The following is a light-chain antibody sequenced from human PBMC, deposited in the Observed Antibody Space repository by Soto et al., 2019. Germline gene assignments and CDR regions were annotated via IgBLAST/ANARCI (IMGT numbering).Light chain of an antibody. J-gene: IGLJ2*01. Sequence: QSVLTQPPSVSGAPGQRVTISCTGSSSNIGAGHDVHWYQQVPGTAPKLLIYGNNNRPSGVPDRFSGSKSGTSASLAITGLQTEDEADYYCQSYDSSLRVFGGRTKLTVL. CDR2: GNN. CDR1: SSNIGAGHD. CDR3: QSYDSSLRV. V-gene: IGLV1-40*01.